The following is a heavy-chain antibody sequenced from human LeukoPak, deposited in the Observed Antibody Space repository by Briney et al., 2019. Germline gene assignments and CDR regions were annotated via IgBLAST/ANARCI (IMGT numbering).Heavy chain of an antibody. CDR1: GYTFTGYY. CDR3: ARSTPLIAAAGDNWFDP. J-gene: IGHJ5*02. CDR2: INPNSGGT. V-gene: IGHV1-2*02. Sequence: GASVKVSCKASGYTFTGYYMHWVRQAPGQGLEWMGWINPNSGGTNYAQKFQGRVTMTRDTSISTAYMELSRLRSDDTAVYYCARSTPLIAAAGDNWFDPWGQGTLVTVSS. D-gene: IGHD6-13*01.